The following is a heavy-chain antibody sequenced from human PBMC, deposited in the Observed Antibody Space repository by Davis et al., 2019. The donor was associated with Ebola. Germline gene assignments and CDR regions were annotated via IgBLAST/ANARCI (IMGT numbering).Heavy chain of an antibody. V-gene: IGHV3-53*01. CDR1: GFIFRGYT. J-gene: IGHJ4*02. Sequence: GESLKISCAASGFIFRGYTMNWVRQAPGKGLEWVSGVYSGGSTYCADSVKGRFTISRDNSKNTLFLQMNTLRAEDAAVYYCAGGTRSGWHLEYWGQGTLVTVSS. CDR3: AGGTRSGWHLEY. D-gene: IGHD6-19*01. CDR2: VYSGGST.